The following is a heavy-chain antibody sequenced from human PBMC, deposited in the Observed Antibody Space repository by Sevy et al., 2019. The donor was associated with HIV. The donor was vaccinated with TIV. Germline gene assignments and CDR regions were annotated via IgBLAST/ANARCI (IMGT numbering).Heavy chain of an antibody. CDR1: GFTFREYS. Sequence: GGSLRLSCVGSGFTFREYSMNWVRQAPGKGLEWVSYISGSRTTIEHADSVKGRFSISRDNADNSVFLQMNRLRVEDTAVYYCARSLAAAENWFDPWGQRTLVTVSS. J-gene: IGHJ5*02. CDR2: ISGSRTTI. V-gene: IGHV3-48*01. D-gene: IGHD6-13*01. CDR3: ARSLAAAENWFDP.